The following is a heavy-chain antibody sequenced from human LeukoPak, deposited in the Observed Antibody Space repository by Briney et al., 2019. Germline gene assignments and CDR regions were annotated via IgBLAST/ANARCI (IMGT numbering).Heavy chain of an antibody. Sequence: PSETLSLTCADYGGSFSGYYWSWIRQPPGKGLEWIGEVNHSGSTNYNPSLKSRVTISVDTSKNQFSLKLSSVTAADTAVYYCARGKDRIAAPDYWGQGTLVTVSS. CDR1: GGSFSGYY. D-gene: IGHD6-13*01. CDR3: ARGKDRIAAPDY. J-gene: IGHJ4*02. CDR2: VNHSGST. V-gene: IGHV4-34*01.